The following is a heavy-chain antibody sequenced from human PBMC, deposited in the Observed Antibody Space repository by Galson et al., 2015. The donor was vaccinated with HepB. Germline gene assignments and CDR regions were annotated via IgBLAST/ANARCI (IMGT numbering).Heavy chain of an antibody. Sequence: SVKVSCKASGYTFTSYAMHWVRQAPGQRLEWMGWINAGNGNTKYSQKFQGRVTITRDTSASTAYMELSSLRSEDTAVYYCARQKVAGTIASRSFDYWGQGTLVTVSS. CDR3: ARQKVAGTIASRSFDY. J-gene: IGHJ4*02. D-gene: IGHD6-19*01. V-gene: IGHV1-3*01. CDR1: GYTFTSYA. CDR2: INAGNGNT.